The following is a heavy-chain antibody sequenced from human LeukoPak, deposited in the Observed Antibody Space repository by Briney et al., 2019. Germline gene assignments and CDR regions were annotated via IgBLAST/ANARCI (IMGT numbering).Heavy chain of an antibody. CDR1: GGTFSSYA. CDR2: IIPIFGTA. D-gene: IGHD2-2*01. V-gene: IGHV1-69*13. Sequence: GASVKVSCKASGGTFSSYAISWVRQAPGQGLEWMGGIIPIFGTANYAQKFQGRVTITADESTSTAYMELSSLRSEDTAVYYCARSGLVVVVPAAHDGKNWFDPWGQGTLVTVSS. J-gene: IGHJ5*02. CDR3: ARSGLVVVVPAAHDGKNWFDP.